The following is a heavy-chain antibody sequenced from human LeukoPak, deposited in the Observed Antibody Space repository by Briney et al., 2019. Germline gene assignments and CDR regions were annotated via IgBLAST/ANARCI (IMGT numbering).Heavy chain of an antibody. CDR2: INPNSGGT. Sequence: ASVKVSCKASGYTFTGYYMHWVRQAPGQGLEWMGRINPNSGGTNYAQKFQGRVTMTRDTSISTAYMEVSRLRSDDTAVYYCARSSRGLDAFDIWGQGTMVTVSS. D-gene: IGHD5-24*01. CDR1: GYTFTGYY. CDR3: ARSSRGLDAFDI. V-gene: IGHV1-2*06. J-gene: IGHJ3*02.